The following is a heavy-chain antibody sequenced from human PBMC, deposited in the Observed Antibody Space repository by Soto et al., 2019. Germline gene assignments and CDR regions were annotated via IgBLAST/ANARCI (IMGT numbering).Heavy chain of an antibody. CDR2: IYYSGTT. D-gene: IGHD6-19*01. CDR3: ARGLLSSSGAHYYRLAV. V-gene: IGHV4-59*01. CDR1: GGSISSYY. Sequence: PSETLSLTCTVSGGSISSYYWSWIRQPPGKGLEWIGYIYYSGTTNYNPSLKSRVTISVDTSKNQFSLKLSSVTAADTAVYYCARGLLSSSGAHYYRLAVWGQGTTVIVAS. J-gene: IGHJ6*02.